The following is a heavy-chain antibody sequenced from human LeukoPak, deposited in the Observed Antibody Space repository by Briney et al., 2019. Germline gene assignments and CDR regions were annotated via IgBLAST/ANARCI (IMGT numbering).Heavy chain of an antibody. J-gene: IGHJ4*02. V-gene: IGHV4-61*01. Sequence: SETLSLTCTVSGDPVSSGNYYLTWIRQPPGKGLDWITYMSPSGTTKYNPSLKSRVTTSVDTSRTQFSLKLSSVTAADTAVYYCAREPSPYYYDSSGYNWDYWGQGTLVTVSS. CDR1: GDPVSSGNYY. CDR2: MSPSGTT. D-gene: IGHD3-22*01. CDR3: AREPSPYYYDSSGYNWDY.